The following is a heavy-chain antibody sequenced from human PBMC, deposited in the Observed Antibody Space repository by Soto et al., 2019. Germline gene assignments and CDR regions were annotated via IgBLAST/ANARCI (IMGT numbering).Heavy chain of an antibody. V-gene: IGHV3-9*01. Sequence: PGGSLRLSCAASGFTFDDYAMHWVRQAPGKGLEWVSGISWNSGSIGYADSVKGRFTISRDNAKNSLYLQMNSLRAEDTALYYCAKDAYYYYDSSGPDPDYWGQGTLVTVAS. J-gene: IGHJ4*02. D-gene: IGHD3-22*01. CDR2: ISWNSGSI. CDR1: GFTFDDYA. CDR3: AKDAYYYYDSSGPDPDY.